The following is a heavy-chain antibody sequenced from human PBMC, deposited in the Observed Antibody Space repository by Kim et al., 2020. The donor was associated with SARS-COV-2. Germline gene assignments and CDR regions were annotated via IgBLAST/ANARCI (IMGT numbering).Heavy chain of an antibody. CDR3: ASLGSSWKNWFDP. V-gene: IGHV3-11*06. CDR2: ISSSSSNT. D-gene: IGHD1-1*01. CDR1: GFNFSDYY. J-gene: IGHJ5*02. Sequence: GGSLRLSCAASGFNFSDYYMSWIRQAPGKGLEWVSYISSSSSNTNYADSVKGRFTISRDNAKNSLYLQMNSLRAEDTAVYYCASLGSSWKNWFDPWGQGTLVTVSS.